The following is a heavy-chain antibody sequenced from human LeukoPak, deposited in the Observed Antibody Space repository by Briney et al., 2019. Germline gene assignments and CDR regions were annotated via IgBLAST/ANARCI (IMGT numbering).Heavy chain of an antibody. V-gene: IGHV4-38-2*02. CDR1: GYSISSGYF. CDR3: ARGYYSSWYVNWFDP. D-gene: IGHD6-13*01. CDR2: IYHSGSA. Sequence: SETLSHTCTVSGYSISSGYFWGWIRQSPGKGLEWIGSIYHSGSAYYNPSLKSRVTISVDTSKNQFSLKLSSVTAADTAVYYCARGYYSSWYVNWFDPWGQGTLVTVSS. J-gene: IGHJ5*02.